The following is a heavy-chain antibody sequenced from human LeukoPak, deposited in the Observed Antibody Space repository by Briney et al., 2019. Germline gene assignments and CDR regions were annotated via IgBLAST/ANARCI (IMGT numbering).Heavy chain of an antibody. CDR1: GYTFTSYY. J-gene: IGHJ4*02. V-gene: IGHV1-18*04. Sequence: ASVKVSCKASGYTFTSYYMHWVRQAPGQGLEWMGWISAYNGNTNYAQKLQGRVTMTTDTSTSTAYMELRSLRSDDTAVYYCARGRMGIAAAATGEYFDYWGQGPLVTVSS. CDR2: ISAYNGNT. CDR3: ARGRMGIAAAATGEYFDY. D-gene: IGHD6-13*01.